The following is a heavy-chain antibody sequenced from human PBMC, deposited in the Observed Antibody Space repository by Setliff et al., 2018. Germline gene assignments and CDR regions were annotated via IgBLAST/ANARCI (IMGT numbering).Heavy chain of an antibody. V-gene: IGHV1-46*01. J-gene: IGHJ4*02. CDR1: GYTFTSYD. D-gene: IGHD3-10*01. CDR2: INPSGGDT. Sequence: ASVKVSCKASGYTFTSYDINWVRQATGQGLEWMGIINPSGGDTSYGQKFQGRVTMTGDTSTSTVYMELSRLRSEDTAVYYCATQITMVRGVTDSHFDYWGQGTLVTVSS. CDR3: ATQITMVRGVTDSHFDY.